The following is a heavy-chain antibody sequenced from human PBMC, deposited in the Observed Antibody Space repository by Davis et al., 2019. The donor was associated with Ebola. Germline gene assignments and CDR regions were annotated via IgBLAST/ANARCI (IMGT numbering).Heavy chain of an antibody. V-gene: IGHV1-18*04. CDR1: GYTFTNYG. CDR2: INPHNGNT. CDR3: AREPKRYDDILTGAGGDY. J-gene: IGHJ4*02. Sequence: ASVKVSCKASGYTFTNYGITWVRQAPGQGLEWMGWINPHNGNTNYAQNVQGRVIMTSDTATTTAYMEVGSLRSDDTAVYYCAREPKRYDDILTGAGGDYWGQGTLVTVSS. D-gene: IGHD3-9*01.